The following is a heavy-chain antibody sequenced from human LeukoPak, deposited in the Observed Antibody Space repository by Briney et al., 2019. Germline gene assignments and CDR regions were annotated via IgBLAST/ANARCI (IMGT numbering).Heavy chain of an antibody. CDR2: INHSGST. CDR1: VGSFSGYY. Sequence: PSETLSLTSAVYVGSFSGYYWRWIRPPPGRGLEWIWEINHSGSTNYNPSLKSRVTISLDTSKNQFSLKLSSVTAADTAVYYCARGIWFGELTFGSWGQGSLVTVSS. CDR3: ARGIWFGELTFGS. D-gene: IGHD3-10*01. J-gene: IGHJ5*01. V-gene: IGHV4-34*01.